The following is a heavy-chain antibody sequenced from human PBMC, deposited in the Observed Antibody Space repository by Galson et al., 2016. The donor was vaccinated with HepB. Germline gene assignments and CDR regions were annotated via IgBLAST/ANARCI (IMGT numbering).Heavy chain of an antibody. V-gene: IGHV1-69*13. CDR3: AREGRDSSSSENFNNWFDP. J-gene: IGHJ5*02. Sequence: SVKVSCKASGGTFNSYAISWVRQAPGQGLEWMGGIIPIFNTANYAQKFQGRVTITADESTNTAYMELSSLRSEDTAVYYCAREGRDSSSSENFNNWFDPWGQGTLVTVSS. D-gene: IGHD6-6*01. CDR1: GGTFNSYA. CDR2: IIPIFNTA.